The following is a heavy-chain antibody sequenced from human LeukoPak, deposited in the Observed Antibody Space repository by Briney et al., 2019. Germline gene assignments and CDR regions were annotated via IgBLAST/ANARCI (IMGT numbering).Heavy chain of an antibody. V-gene: IGHV3-30-3*01. CDR2: ISYDGSNK. D-gene: IGHD2-15*01. J-gene: IGHJ4*02. Sequence: GGSLRLSCAASGFTFSSYAMHWVRQAPGKGLEWVAVISYDGSNKYYADSVKGRFTISRDNSKNTLYLQMNSLRAEDTAVYYCASVHGAAETPIDYWGQGTLVTVSS. CDR1: GFTFSSYA. CDR3: ASVHGAAETPIDY.